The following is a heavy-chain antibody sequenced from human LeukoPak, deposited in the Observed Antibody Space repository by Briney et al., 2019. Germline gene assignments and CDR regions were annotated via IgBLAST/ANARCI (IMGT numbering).Heavy chain of an antibody. J-gene: IGHJ6*03. CDR3: ARDGFYSNYGGYYYYMDV. V-gene: IGHV3-21*01. Sequence: KSGGSLRLSCAASGFTFSSYSMNWVRQAPGKGLEWVSSISSSSSYIYYADSVKGRFTISRDNAKNSLYLQMNSLRAEDTAVYYCARDGFYSNYGGYYYYMDVWGKGTTVTVSS. D-gene: IGHD4-11*01. CDR1: GFTFSSYS. CDR2: ISSSSSYI.